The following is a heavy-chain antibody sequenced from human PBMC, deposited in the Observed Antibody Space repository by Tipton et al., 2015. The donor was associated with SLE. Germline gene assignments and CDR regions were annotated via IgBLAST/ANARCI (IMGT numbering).Heavy chain of an antibody. CDR3: ARGQYKRDY. CDR2: IHHGGST. D-gene: IGHD1-1*01. J-gene: IGHJ4*02. V-gene: IGHV4-39*07. CDR1: GASISSGTFY. Sequence: TLSLTCTVSGASISSGTFYWGWIRQPPGKGLEWIGEIHHGGSTYYNPSLKSRVTLSVDTSKNQFSLNLRSVTAADTAVYYCARGQYKRDYWGQGTLVTVSS.